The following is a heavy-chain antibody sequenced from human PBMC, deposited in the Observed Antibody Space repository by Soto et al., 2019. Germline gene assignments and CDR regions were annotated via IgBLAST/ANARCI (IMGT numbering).Heavy chain of an antibody. J-gene: IGHJ4*02. Sequence: ASVKVSCKSSGYTFTNYGFSCVRPAPGPGLEWMGWISTYTGKTNYARKLQGRVTMTTDTSTSTAYMELRSLRSDDTAIYYCAKGRGDSCYSNFDYWGPGTLVTVSS. CDR2: ISTYTGKT. D-gene: IGHD2-15*01. V-gene: IGHV1-18*01. CDR1: GYTFTNYG. CDR3: AKGRGDSCYSNFDY.